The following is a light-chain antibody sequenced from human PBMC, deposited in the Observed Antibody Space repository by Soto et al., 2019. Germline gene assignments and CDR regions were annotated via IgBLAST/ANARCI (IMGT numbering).Light chain of an antibody. J-gene: IGKJ5*01. CDR2: GAN. V-gene: IGKV1-39*01. Sequence: EIQLTQSPSSLSASVGGRITITCRSSQSISRYLNWYQQRPGTAPKVLIFGANSLQSGVPSTFSGSGSGTEFTLTISSLQPEDFATYYCQQSYSSSPITFGPGTRLEI. CDR3: QQSYSSSPIT. CDR1: QSISRY.